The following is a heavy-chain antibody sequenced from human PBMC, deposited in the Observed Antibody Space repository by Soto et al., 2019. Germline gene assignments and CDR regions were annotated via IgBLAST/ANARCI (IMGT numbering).Heavy chain of an antibody. CDR2: ISYDGSNK. Sequence: PGGSLRLSCAASGFTFSSYAMHWVRQAPGKGLEWVAVISYDGSNKYYADSVKGRFTISRDNSKNTLYLQMNSLRAEDTAVYYCARDVTRYDSPLTYFQHWGQGTLVTVSS. D-gene: IGHD3-9*01. V-gene: IGHV3-30-3*01. CDR1: GFTFSSYA. CDR3: ARDVTRYDSPLTYFQH. J-gene: IGHJ1*01.